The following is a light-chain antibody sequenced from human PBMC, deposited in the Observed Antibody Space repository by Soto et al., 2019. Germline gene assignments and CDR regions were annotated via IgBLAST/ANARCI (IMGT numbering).Light chain of an antibody. CDR1: QSVSSD. Sequence: EIVMTQSPATLSMSPGERATLSCRVSQSVSSDLAWYQQKPGQAPRLLIYGASTRATGIPARFSGSGSGTEFTLTISSLQSEDFAVYYCQQYNNWPPYTFGQGTKLEIK. J-gene: IGKJ2*01. CDR2: GAS. V-gene: IGKV3-15*01. CDR3: QQYNNWPPYT.